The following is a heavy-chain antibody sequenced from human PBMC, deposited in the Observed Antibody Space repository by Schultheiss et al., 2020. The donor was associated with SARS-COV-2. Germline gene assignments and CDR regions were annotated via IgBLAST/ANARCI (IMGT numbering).Heavy chain of an antibody. V-gene: IGHV3-23*01. Sequence: GGSLRLSCAASGFAFSSYALHWVRRAPGKGLEWVSAISGSGGSTYYADSVTGRFTISRDNSKNTLYLQMNSLKTEDTAVYYCTLLDRGYWGQGTLVTVSS. D-gene: IGHD1-1*01. J-gene: IGHJ4*02. CDR3: TLLDRGY. CDR1: GFAFSSYA. CDR2: ISGSGGST.